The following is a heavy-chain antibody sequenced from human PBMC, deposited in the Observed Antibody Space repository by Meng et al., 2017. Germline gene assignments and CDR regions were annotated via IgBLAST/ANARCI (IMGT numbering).Heavy chain of an antibody. CDR2: INTNTGNP. V-gene: IGHV7-4-1*02. J-gene: IGHJ4*02. Sequence: QVQLVQSVSGVKNPGASVNVSRKASGYTFTSYAMNWGRQAPGQGLEWMGWINTNTGNPTYAQGFTGRFVFSLDTSVSTAYLQISSLKAEDTAVYYCAREGRVDFDYWGQGTLVTVSS. CDR3: AREGRVDFDY. CDR1: GYTFTSYA. D-gene: IGHD1-26*01.